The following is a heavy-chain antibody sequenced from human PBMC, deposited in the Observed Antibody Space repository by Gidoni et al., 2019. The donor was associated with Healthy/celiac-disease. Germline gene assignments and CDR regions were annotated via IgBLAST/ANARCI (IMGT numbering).Heavy chain of an antibody. D-gene: IGHD5-12*01. CDR1: GGSISRSNW. Sequence: QVQLQESGPGLVKPSGTLSLTCAVSGGSISRSNWLSWVRQPPGKGLEWIGEIYHSGSTNYNPSRKSRVTISVDKSKNQFSLKLSSVTAADTAVYYCARVVFYGGYDPARRYFDYWGQGTLVTVSS. CDR3: ARVVFYGGYDPARRYFDY. V-gene: IGHV4-4*02. CDR2: IYHSGST. J-gene: IGHJ4*02.